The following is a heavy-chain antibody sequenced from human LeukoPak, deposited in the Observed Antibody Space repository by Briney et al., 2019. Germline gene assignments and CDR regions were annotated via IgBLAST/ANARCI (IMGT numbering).Heavy chain of an antibody. Sequence: GGSLRLSCAASGFTFSSYNMNWVRQAPGKGLEWVSSISSSSTYTYYADSVKGRFTISRDNAKNSLYLQMNSRRAEDTAVYCCARAISMVRGVDYWGQGTLVTVSS. D-gene: IGHD3-10*01. CDR1: GFTFSSYN. J-gene: IGHJ4*02. V-gene: IGHV3-21*01. CDR3: ARAISMVRGVDY. CDR2: ISSSSTYT.